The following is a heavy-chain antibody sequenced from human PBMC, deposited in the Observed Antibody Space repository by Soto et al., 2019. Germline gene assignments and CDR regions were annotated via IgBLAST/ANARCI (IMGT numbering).Heavy chain of an antibody. Sequence: PSETLSLSCPVSGGYVSSGSHYWSWIRQPPGKGLEWIGEINHSGSTNYNPSLKSRVTISVDTSKNQFSLKLSSVTAADTAVYYCARGGYCSSTSCYDAFDIWGQGTMVTVSS. D-gene: IGHD2-2*01. CDR3: ARGGYCSSTSCYDAFDI. CDR1: GGYVSSGSHY. CDR2: INHSGST. J-gene: IGHJ3*02. V-gene: IGHV4-61*01.